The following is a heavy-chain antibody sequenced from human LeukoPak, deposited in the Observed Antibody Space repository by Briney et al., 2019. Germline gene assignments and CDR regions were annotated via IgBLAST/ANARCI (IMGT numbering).Heavy chain of an antibody. V-gene: IGHV4-59*08. J-gene: IGHJ4*02. CDR3: ARVSFADGGYFDY. CDR1: GGSISTYY. Sequence: SETLSLTCTVSGGSISTYYWSWIRQPPGKGLQWIGYIYYSASTNYNPSLKSRVTISVDTSKNQCSLNLSSVTAADTAVYYCARVSFADGGYFDYWGQGSLVTVSS. CDR2: IYYSAST. D-gene: IGHD2-15*01.